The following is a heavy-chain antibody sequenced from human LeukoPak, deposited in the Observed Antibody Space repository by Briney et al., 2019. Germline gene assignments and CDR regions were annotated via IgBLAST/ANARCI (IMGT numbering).Heavy chain of an antibody. CDR1: GYTFTDYN. J-gene: IGHJ4*02. CDR2: INPNSGGT. V-gene: IGHV1-2*06. D-gene: IGHD1-26*01. Sequence: ASVKVSCKASGYTFTDYNMHWVRQAPGQGLEWMGRINPNSGGTNYAQRFQGRVTMTRDTSISTAYMELSRLRSDDTAVYYCARESGRYYFDYWGQGTLVTVSS. CDR3: ARESGRYYFDY.